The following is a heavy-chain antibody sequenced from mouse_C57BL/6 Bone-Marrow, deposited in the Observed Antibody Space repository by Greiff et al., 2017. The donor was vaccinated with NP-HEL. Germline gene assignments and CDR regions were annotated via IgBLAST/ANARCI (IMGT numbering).Heavy chain of an antibody. V-gene: IGHV3-6*01. CDR1: GYSITSGYY. Sequence: EVQLVESGPGLVKPSQSLSLTCSVTGYSITSGYYWNWIRQFPGNKLEWMGYISYDGSNNYNPSLKNRISITRDTSKNQFFLKLNSVTTEDTATYYCARYDGYYWYCDVWGTGTTVTVSS. J-gene: IGHJ1*03. D-gene: IGHD2-3*01. CDR2: ISYDGSN. CDR3: ARYDGYYWYCDV.